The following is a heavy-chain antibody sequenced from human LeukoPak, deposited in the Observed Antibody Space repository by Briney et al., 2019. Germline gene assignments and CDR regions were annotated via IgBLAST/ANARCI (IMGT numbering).Heavy chain of an antibody. CDR3: ARGPATVVYADY. V-gene: IGHV1-8*01. CDR1: GNSFTSYD. CDR2: MNPNSGNT. J-gene: IGHJ4*02. Sequence: ASVTVSCKASGNSFTSYDINWVRQATGQGLEWMGWMNPNSGNTGYAQKFQGRVIMTRNTSISTAYMELSSLRSEDTAVYYCARGPATVVYADYWGQGTLVTVSS. D-gene: IGHD2-8*02.